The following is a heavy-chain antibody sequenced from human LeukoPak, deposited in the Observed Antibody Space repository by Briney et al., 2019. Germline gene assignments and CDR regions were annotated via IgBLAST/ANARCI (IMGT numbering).Heavy chain of an antibody. CDR3: ARDLYSSRTNDAFVI. D-gene: IGHD6-13*01. J-gene: IGHJ3*02. CDR1: GGSIRSSSYY. Sequence: TSETLSLTCTVSGGSIRSSSYYWGWIRQPPGKGLEWIGSIYYSGSSYYNPSLKSRVTISVDTSKNQFSLKLTSVTAADTALYYCARDLYSSRTNDAFVIWGQGTMVTVSS. V-gene: IGHV4-39*07. CDR2: IYYSGSS.